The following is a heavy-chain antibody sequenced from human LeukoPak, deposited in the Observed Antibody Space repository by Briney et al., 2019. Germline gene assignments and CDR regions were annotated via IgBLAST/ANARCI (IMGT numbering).Heavy chain of an antibody. J-gene: IGHJ5*02. Sequence: PSETLSLTCAVSGHSISSGDYWGWIRQPPGNGLEWIGCIYHSGSTHYNPSLKSRVTISVDTSKNQFSLKLSSVTAADTAVYYCARNTTEVVTAKWFDPWGQGTLVTVSS. D-gene: IGHD2-21*02. CDR1: GHSISSGDY. CDR2: IYHSGST. V-gene: IGHV4-38-2*01. CDR3: ARNTTEVVTAKWFDP.